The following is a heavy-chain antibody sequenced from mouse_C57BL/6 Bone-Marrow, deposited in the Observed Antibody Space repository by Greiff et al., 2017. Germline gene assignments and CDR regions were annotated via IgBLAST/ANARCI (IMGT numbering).Heavy chain of an antibody. CDR2: IYPGNSDT. J-gene: IGHJ4*01. V-gene: IGHV1-5*01. CDR1: GYTFTSYW. D-gene: IGHD1-1*01. Sequence: EVQLQQSGTVLARPGASVKMSCKTSGYTFTSYWMHWVKQRPGQGLEWIGAIYPGNSDTSYNQKFKGKAKLTAVTSASTAYMELSSLTNEDSAVYYYTSDYYGSERDYAMDYWGQGTSVTVSS. CDR3: TSDYYGSERDYAMDY.